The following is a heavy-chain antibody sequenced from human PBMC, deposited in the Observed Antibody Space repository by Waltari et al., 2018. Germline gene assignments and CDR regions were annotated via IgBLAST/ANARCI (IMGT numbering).Heavy chain of an antibody. V-gene: IGHV4-39*07. D-gene: IGHD2-2*02. J-gene: IGHJ4*02. CDR2: IFYTGSV. CDR3: AGRPLYTVVWHGFDY. CDR1: NGSISTNTYY. Sequence: QLQLQESGPGLVKPSETLSLTCNVSNGSISTNTYYWAWIRQPPGKGLEWIGRIFYTGSVYYNRSLQSRVTMSVDTSRNQFSLKLRSVTAADTAVYYCAGRPLYTVVWHGFDYWGRGALVTVSS.